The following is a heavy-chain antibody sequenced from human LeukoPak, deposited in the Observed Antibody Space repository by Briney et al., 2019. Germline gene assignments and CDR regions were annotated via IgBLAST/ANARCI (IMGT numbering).Heavy chain of an antibody. CDR2: IYYSGST. V-gene: IGHV4-28*03. Sequence: SDTLSLTCAVSGYSISSSNWWGWIRQPPGKGLEWIGYIYYSGSTYYNPSLKSRVTISVDTSKNQFSLKLSSVTAADTAVYYCARDNCSGGSCYPDYWGQGTLVTVSS. D-gene: IGHD2-15*01. CDR3: ARDNCSGGSCYPDY. J-gene: IGHJ4*02. CDR1: GYSISSSNW.